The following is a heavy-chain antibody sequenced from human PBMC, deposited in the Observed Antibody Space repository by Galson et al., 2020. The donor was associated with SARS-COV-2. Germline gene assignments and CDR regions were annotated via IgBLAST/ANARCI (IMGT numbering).Heavy chain of an antibody. J-gene: IGHJ4*02. CDR1: GFTVSSNY. D-gene: IGHD3-10*01. V-gene: IGHV3-53*01. Sequence: GESLKISCAASGFTVSSNYMSWVRQAPGTGLEWVSVIYSGGSTYYADSVKGRFTISRDNSKNTLYLQMNSLRAEDTAVYYCARARITMVRGVIIKDDYWGQGTLVTVSS. CDR2: IYSGGST. CDR3: ARARITMVRGVIIKDDY.